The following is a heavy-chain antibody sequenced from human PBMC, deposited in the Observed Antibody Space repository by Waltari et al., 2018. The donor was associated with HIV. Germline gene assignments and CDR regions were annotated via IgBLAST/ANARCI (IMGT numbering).Heavy chain of an antibody. CDR3: VRDRTSLTTGDFES. CDR1: GFNFNLFS. J-gene: IGHJ4*02. Sequence: EVRLVQSGGGLVKPGESLTLSCTASGFNFNLFSMTWVRLAPGKGLEGVSSISRGSSYSYYSDAVKGRFTVSRDNAKNSLLLQLNTLTAEDTALYYCVRDRTSLTTGDFESWGQGAPVTVSS. CDR2: ISRGSSYS. V-gene: IGHV3-21*02. D-gene: IGHD1-1*01.